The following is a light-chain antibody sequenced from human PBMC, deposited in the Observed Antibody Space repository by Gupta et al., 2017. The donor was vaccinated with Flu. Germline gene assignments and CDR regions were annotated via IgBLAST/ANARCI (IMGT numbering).Light chain of an antibody. V-gene: IGKV3-15*01. CDR2: GTS. CDR1: QSLSSN. CDR3: QQYDDWSPLT. Sequence: EIVMTQPPATLSVSPGERATLSCRASQSLSSNLAWYKHKPGQAPRLHIFGTSTRATGVPARFSGSGSGTEFTLTISSLQSEDFAVYYCQQYDDWSPLTFGGGTKVEIK. J-gene: IGKJ4*01.